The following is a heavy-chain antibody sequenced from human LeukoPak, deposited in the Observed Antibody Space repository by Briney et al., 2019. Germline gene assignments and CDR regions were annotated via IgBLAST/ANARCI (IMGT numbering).Heavy chain of an antibody. J-gene: IGHJ3*02. Sequence: ASVKVSCKASGGTFHSYAISWVRQASGQGLEWMGGVIPIFGTANYAQKFQGRVTITTDESTSTAYMELSSLRSEDTAVYFCAANKYCTNGVCNFNAFDIWGQGTMVTVSS. CDR3: AANKYCTNGVCNFNAFDI. D-gene: IGHD2-8*01. V-gene: IGHV1-69*05. CDR2: VIPIFGTA. CDR1: GGTFHSYA.